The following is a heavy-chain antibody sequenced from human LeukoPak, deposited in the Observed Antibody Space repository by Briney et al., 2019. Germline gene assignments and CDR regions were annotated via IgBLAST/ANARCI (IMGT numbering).Heavy chain of an antibody. V-gene: IGHV4-4*07. CDR2: IYTSGST. CDR1: GGSISSYY. J-gene: IGHJ3*02. D-gene: IGHD3-22*01. Sequence: PSETLSLTCTVPGGSISSYYWSWIRQPAGKGLEWIGRIYTSGSTNYNPSLKSRVTMSVDTSKNQFSLKLSSVTAADTAVYYCARGKVDDYDSSGWAFDIWGQGTMVTVSS. CDR3: ARGKVDDYDSSGWAFDI.